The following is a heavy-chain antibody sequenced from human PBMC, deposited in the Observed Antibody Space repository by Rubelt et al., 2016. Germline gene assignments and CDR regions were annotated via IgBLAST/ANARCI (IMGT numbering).Heavy chain of an antibody. CDR3: ARTQTETEPDY. Sequence: QVTLRESGPALVKPTQTLTLTCTFSGFSLSTSGMCVSWIRQPPGKALEWLALIDWDDDKYYSTSLRTRLTIPKDTYKKQVVLTMTDMDPVDTATDYCARTQTETEPDYWGQGTLVTVSS. D-gene: IGHD1-1*01. CDR1: GFSLSTSGMC. CDR2: IDWDDDK. V-gene: IGHV2-70*01. J-gene: IGHJ4*02.